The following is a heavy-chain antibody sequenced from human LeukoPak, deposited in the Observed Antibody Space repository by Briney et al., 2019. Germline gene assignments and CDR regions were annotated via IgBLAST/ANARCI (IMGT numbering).Heavy chain of an antibody. CDR2: INHSGST. J-gene: IGHJ4*02. V-gene: IGHV4-34*01. CDR1: GFTFSDYY. CDR3: ARHSGYYGSFDY. Sequence: PGGSLRLSCAASGFTFSDYYMSWIRQPPGKGLEWIGEINHSGSTNYNPSLKSRVTISVDTSKNQFSLKLSSVTAADTAVYYCARHSGYYGSFDYWGQGTLVTVSS. D-gene: IGHD3-10*01.